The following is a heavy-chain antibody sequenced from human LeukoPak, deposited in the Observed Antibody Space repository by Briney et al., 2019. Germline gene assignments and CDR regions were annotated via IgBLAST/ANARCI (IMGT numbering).Heavy chain of an antibody. J-gene: IGHJ4*02. CDR2: INSDGSSP. CDR1: EFIFSNYW. CDR3: VRETSGSFPY. Sequence: GGSLRLSCAASEFIFSNYWMHWVRQAPGKGLVWVSRINSDGSSPSYADSVKGRFTISRDNSKNTLYLQMNNLSAEDTAVYYCVRETSGSFPYWGQGTLVTVSS. V-gene: IGHV3-74*01. D-gene: IGHD2-15*01.